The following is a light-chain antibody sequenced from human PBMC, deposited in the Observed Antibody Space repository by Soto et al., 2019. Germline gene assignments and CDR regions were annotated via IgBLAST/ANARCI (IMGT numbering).Light chain of an antibody. V-gene: IGKV1-5*01. CDR2: DAS. CDR1: QSISPF. Sequence: DIQMTQSPSTLSASVGDRVTITCRASQSISPFLAWYQQKPGKVPKLLIYDASNLGSGVPSRFSGSGSGTYFTLTISCLQPDDFTTYYCQQYTSYSRAFGQGTKVDLK. J-gene: IGKJ1*01. CDR3: QQYTSYSRA.